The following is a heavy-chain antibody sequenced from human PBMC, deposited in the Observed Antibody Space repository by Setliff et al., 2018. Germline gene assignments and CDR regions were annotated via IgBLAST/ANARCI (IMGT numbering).Heavy chain of an antibody. CDR1: GGSISTYY. CDR3: ARGGTYRYFNY. J-gene: IGHJ4*02. CDR2: VYYSGTT. Sequence: SETLSLTCTVSGGSISTYYWSWIRQPPGKGLEFIEYVYYSGTTNYDPSLKSRVTMSVDTSKNQFSLKLSSVTAADTAVYYCARGGTYRYFNYWGQGTLVTVSS. V-gene: IGHV4-59*01.